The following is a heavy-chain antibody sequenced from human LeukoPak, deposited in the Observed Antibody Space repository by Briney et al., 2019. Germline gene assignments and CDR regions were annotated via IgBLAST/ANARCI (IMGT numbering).Heavy chain of an antibody. J-gene: IGHJ4*02. CDR2: VSGNSGSP. Sequence: GGSLRLSCAASGFTFSSYAMSWVRQAPGKGLEWVSSVSGNSGSPYCLNSVKGRFTFSRDNSKNPLYLQMNSLRAEDTALYYCAKDQDRSVTTFHYWGEGTLVSVS. D-gene: IGHD4-17*01. V-gene: IGHV3-23*01. CDR3: AKDQDRSVTTFHY. CDR1: GFTFSSYA.